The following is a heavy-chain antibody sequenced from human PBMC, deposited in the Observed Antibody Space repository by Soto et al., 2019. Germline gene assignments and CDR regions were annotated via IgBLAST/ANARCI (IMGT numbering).Heavy chain of an antibody. J-gene: IGHJ3*02. V-gene: IGHV3-23*01. D-gene: IGHD1-7*01. Sequence: GGSLRLSCAASGFMLSTYSMSCVRQAPGKGLEWFSHITGSGGSTYYADSVKGRFTISRDTSTNTLYLQMNSLRAEDTALYYCAECHQVHWNYDAYHIGGQGTMVTVSS. CDR3: AECHQVHWNYDAYHI. CDR1: GFMLSTYS. CDR2: ITGSGGST.